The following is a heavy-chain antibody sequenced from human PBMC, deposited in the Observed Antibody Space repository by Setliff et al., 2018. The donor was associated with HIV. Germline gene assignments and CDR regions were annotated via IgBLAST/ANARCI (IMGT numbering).Heavy chain of an antibody. CDR2: IYFSGST. CDR3: ATTAREPTS. V-gene: IGHV4-61*02. CDR1: GDSVTSDSYY. Sequence: SETLSLTCTVSGDSVTSDSYYWNWIRQPAGKTLEWIGRIYFSGSTNYNPSLKSRVAISIDTSKNQLSLKLSSVTAADTAVYYCATTAREPTSWGQGTLVTVSS. J-gene: IGHJ4*02.